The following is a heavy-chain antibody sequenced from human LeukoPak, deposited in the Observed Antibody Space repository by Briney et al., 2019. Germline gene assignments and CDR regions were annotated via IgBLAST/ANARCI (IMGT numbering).Heavy chain of an antibody. J-gene: IGHJ4*02. CDR2: ISSSGDST. V-gene: IGHV3-48*03. Sequence: GGSLRLSYAASGFTFSSYEMNWVRQAPGKGLEWISYISSSGDSTNYAGSVRGRFTISRDNAKNSLYLQMNSLRAEDTAVYYCATLPTVTPADYWGQGTLVTVSS. CDR3: ATLPTVTPADY. CDR1: GFTFSSYE. D-gene: IGHD4-17*01.